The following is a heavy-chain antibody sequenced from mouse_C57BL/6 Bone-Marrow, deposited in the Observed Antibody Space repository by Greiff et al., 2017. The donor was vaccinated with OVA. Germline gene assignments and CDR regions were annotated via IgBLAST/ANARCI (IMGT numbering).Heavy chain of an antibody. J-gene: IGHJ4*01. Sequence: VQLQQPGAELVRPGSSVKLSCKASGYTFTSYWMHWVKQRPIQGLEWIGNIDPSDSETHYNQKFKNKATLTVDKSSSTAYMQLSSLTSEDSAVYYCARSRYSNYVRYYAMDYWGQGTSVTVSS. CDR3: ARSRYSNYVRYYAMDY. D-gene: IGHD2-5*01. CDR1: GYTFTSYW. V-gene: IGHV1-52*01. CDR2: IDPSDSET.